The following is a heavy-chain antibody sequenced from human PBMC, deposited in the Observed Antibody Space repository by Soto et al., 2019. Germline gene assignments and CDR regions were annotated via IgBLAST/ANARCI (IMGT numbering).Heavy chain of an antibody. V-gene: IGHV3-48*01. CDR2: SSSSSTI. Sequence: SSSSSTIYYADSVKGRFTISRDNAKNSLYLQMNSLRAEDTAVYYCARVYSSSYHYFDYWGQGTLVTVSS. D-gene: IGHD6-13*01. J-gene: IGHJ4*02. CDR3: ARVYSSSYHYFDY.